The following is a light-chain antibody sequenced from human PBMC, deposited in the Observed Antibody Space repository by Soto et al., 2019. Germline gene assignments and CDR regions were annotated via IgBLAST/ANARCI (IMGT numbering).Light chain of an antibody. CDR3: QQSYTTPYT. Sequence: DIQMTQSPSSLSASVGDRVTITCRASQSISTYLNWYQQKPGRAPKLLIYAASSLQRGVPSRFSGSGSGTDFSLTIISLLPEDFATYYCQQSYTTPYTFGQGTKLEIK. CDR1: QSISTY. V-gene: IGKV1-39*01. J-gene: IGKJ2*01. CDR2: AAS.